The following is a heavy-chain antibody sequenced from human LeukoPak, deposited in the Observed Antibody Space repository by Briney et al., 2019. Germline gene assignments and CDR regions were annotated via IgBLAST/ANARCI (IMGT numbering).Heavy chain of an antibody. CDR1: GGSISSYY. CDR3: ARGLSENYYDSSGYYYYYYYGMDV. Sequence: SETLSLTCTASGGSISSYYWSWIRQPPRKGLEWIGYIYYSGSTNYNPSLKSRVTISVDTSKNQFSLKLSSVTAADTAVYYCARGLSENYYDSSGYYYYYYYGMDVWGQGTTVTVSS. V-gene: IGHV4-59*01. D-gene: IGHD3-22*01. CDR2: IYYSGST. J-gene: IGHJ6*02.